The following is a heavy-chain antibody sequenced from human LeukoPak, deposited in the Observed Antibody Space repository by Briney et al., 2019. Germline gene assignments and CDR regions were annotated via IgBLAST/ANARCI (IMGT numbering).Heavy chain of an antibody. CDR3: ATTDDYVGIDY. Sequence: PSETLSLTCTVSGGSISSYYWSWIRQPPGKGLEWIGYIYYSGSTNYNPSLKSRVTISVDTSKNQFSLKLSSVTAADTAVYYCATTDDYVGIDYWGQGTLVTVSS. D-gene: IGHD4-17*01. CDR2: IYYSGST. V-gene: IGHV4-59*01. CDR1: GGSISSYY. J-gene: IGHJ4*02.